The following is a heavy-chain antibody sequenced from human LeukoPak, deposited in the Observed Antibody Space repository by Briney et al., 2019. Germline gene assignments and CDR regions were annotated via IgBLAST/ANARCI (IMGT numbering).Heavy chain of an antibody. CDR1: GYTFTGYY. V-gene: IGHV1-2*02. J-gene: IGHJ4*02. Sequence: GASVKVSCKASGYTFTGYYMHWVRQAPGQGLAWMGWINPNSGGTNYAQKFQGRVTMTRDTSISTAYMELSRLRSDDTAVYYCASPYCSSTSCSLFDYWGQGTLVTVSS. D-gene: IGHD2-2*01. CDR3: ASPYCSSTSCSLFDY. CDR2: INPNSGGT.